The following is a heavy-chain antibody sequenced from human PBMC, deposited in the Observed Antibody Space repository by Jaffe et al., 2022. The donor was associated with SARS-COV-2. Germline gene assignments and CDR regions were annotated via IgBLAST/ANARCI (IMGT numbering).Heavy chain of an antibody. D-gene: IGHD3-16*02. CDR3: AIRDYDYVWGSYLYGDAFDI. V-gene: IGHV1-8*01. J-gene: IGHJ3*02. CDR1: GYTFTSYD. Sequence: QVQLVQSGAEVKKPGASVKVSCKASGYTFTSYDINWVRQATGQGLEWMGWMNPNSGNTGYAQKFQGRVTMTRNTSISTAYMELSSLRSEDTAVYYCAIRDYDYVWGSYLYGDAFDIWGQGTMVTVSS. CDR2: MNPNSGNT.